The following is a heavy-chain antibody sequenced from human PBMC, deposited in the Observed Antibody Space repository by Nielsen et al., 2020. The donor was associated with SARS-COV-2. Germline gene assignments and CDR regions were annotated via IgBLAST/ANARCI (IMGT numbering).Heavy chain of an antibody. CDR3: ARGEDYAFDI. J-gene: IGHJ3*02. CDR1: GFTFSSYS. V-gene: IGHV3-21*01. Sequence: ALKISCAASGFTFSSYSMNWVRQAPGKGLEWVSSISSSSSYIYYADSVKGRFTISRDNAKNSLYLQMNSLRAEDTAVYYCARGEDYAFDIWGQGTMVTVSS. CDR2: ISSSSSYI. D-gene: IGHD1-26*01.